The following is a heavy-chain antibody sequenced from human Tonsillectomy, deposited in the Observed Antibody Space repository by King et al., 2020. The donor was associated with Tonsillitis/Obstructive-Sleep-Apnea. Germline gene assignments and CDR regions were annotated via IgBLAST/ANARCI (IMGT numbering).Heavy chain of an antibody. J-gene: IGHJ4*02. CDR3: ARHFPSGQLADY. V-gene: IGHV5-51*01. CDR1: VYSFTSYW. D-gene: IGHD3-10*01. CDR2: IYTGDSVT. Sequence: QLVHAGAEVKKPGESLKISCKGSVYSFTSYWIAWVSQMPGKGLEWMGSIYTGDSVTRYSPSFQGQVTISADKSISTAYLQWSSLKASDTAMYYCARHFPSGQLADYWGQGTLVTVSS.